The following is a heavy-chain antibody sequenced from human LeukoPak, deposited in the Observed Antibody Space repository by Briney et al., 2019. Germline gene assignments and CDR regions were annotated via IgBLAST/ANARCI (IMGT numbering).Heavy chain of an antibody. V-gene: IGHV5-51*01. D-gene: IGHD2/OR15-2a*01. CDR2: IFPSDSDT. CDR3: ARTEYREYYYYYIDV. Sequence: GESLKISCKAIGYSFTNYWIAWARQMPGKGLEWMGIIFPSDSDTTYSPSFQGQVTISVDNSISTAYLQWSSLKASDAAKYYCARTEYREYYYYYIDVWGQGTTVTVSS. J-gene: IGHJ6*02. CDR1: GYSFTNYW.